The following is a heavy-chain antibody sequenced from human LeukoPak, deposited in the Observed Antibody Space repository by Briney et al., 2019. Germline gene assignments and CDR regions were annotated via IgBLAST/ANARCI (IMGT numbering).Heavy chain of an antibody. CDR2: SGSGGST. D-gene: IGHD3-3*01. CDR1: GFTFSNYA. V-gene: IGHV3-23*01. Sequence: SGGSLRLSCAASGFTFSNYAMRWVRQAPGKGLEWVSGSGSGGSTHYADSVKGRFTISRDNSKNTLYLQMNSLRAEDTAVYYCAKDFWSGYYPTYWGQGTLVTVSS. J-gene: IGHJ4*02. CDR3: AKDFWSGYYPTY.